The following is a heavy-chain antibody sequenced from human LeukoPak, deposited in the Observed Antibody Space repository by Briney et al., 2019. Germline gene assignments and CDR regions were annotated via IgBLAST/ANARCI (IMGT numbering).Heavy chain of an antibody. CDR2: IIPILGIA. CDR1: GGTFSSYT. Sequence: SVKVSCKASGGTFSSYTISWVRQAPGQGLEWMGRIIPILGIANYAHRFQGRVTITTDESTSTAYMELSSLRSEDTAVYYCARDRGTAGAFDIWGQGTMVTVSS. V-gene: IGHV1-69*16. J-gene: IGHJ3*02. CDR3: ARDRGTAGAFDI. D-gene: IGHD6-13*01.